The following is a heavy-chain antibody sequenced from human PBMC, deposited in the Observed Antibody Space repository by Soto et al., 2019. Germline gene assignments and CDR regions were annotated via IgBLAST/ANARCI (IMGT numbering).Heavy chain of an antibody. V-gene: IGHV1-18*04. J-gene: IGHJ6*02. CDR2: ISGYNGDT. Sequence: GASVKVSCKASGYTFTSNGISWVRQAPGRGLEWMGWISGYNGDTDYAQKFQGRVTMTTDTSTSTAYMEVRSLRPDDTAVYYCARDKPQQIVGYNYYYGLDVWGQGTTVTVSS. CDR3: ARDKPQQIVGYNYYYGLDV. D-gene: IGHD6-6*01. CDR1: GYTFTSNG.